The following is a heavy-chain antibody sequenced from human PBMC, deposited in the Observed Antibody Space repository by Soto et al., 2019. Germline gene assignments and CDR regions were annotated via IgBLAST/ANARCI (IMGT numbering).Heavy chain of an antibody. V-gene: IGHV3-20*01. CDR1: GFTFDDYG. J-gene: IGHJ6*03. CDR2: IDWNGGST. D-gene: IGHD3-10*01. Sequence: GGSLRLSCAASGFTFDDYGMGWVRQAPGKGLEWVSGIDWNGGSTGYTGSVKGRFTISRDNAKNSLYLQMNSLRVEDTAFYQCARVAVVRGVMGEPIYSYYYMDVWGKGTTVTVSS. CDR3: ARVAVVRGVMGEPIYSYYYMDV.